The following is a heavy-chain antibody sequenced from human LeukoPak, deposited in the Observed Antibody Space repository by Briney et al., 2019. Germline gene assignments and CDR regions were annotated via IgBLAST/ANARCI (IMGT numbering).Heavy chain of an antibody. V-gene: IGHV3-73*01. CDR1: GLXFSGST. CDR3: SRHEALPGDY. Sequence: GGSLKLSCAASGLXFSGSTIHWVRQASGKGLEWVGHIRDKAYNYATAYAASVKGRFTISRDDSKNTAYLQMNSLKTEDTAVYYCSRHEALPGDYWGQGTLVTVSS. CDR2: IRDKAYNYAT. J-gene: IGHJ4*02. D-gene: IGHD2-21*02.